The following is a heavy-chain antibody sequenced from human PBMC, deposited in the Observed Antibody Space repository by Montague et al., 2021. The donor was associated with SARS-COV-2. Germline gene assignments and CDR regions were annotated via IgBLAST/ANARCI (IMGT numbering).Heavy chain of an antibody. CDR2: IYYSGST. Sequence: SETLSLTCTVSGGSISSSGYYWGWIRQPPGKGQEWIGSIYYSGSTYYNPSLKSRVTISVDTSKNQFSLKLSSVTAADTAVYYCGRQGSSSSWYGGYYDGMDVWGQGTTVTVSS. J-gene: IGHJ6*02. CDR1: GGSISSSGYY. CDR3: GRQGSSSSWYGGYYDGMDV. V-gene: IGHV4-39*01. D-gene: IGHD6-13*01.